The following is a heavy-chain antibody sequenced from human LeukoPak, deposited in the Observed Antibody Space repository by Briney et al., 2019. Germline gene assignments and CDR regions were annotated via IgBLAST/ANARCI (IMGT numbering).Heavy chain of an antibody. V-gene: IGHV3-21*01. CDR2: ISSSSSYI. Sequence: PGGSLRLSCVASGFPFSSYWMTWVRQAPGKGLEWVSSISSSSSYIYYADSVKGRFTISRDNAKNSLYLQMNSLRAEDAAVYYCARASEWELFGEFDYWGQGTLVTVSS. D-gene: IGHD1-26*01. CDR3: ARASEWELFGEFDY. CDR1: GFPFSSYW. J-gene: IGHJ4*02.